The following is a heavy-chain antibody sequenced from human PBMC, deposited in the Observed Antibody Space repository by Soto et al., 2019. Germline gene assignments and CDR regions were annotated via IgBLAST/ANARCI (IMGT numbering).Heavy chain of an antibody. CDR1: GFTFSSYA. D-gene: IGHD3-16*01. J-gene: IGHJ4*02. Sequence: EVQLLESGGGLVQPGGSLRLSCAASGFTFSSYAMSWVRQAPGKGLEWVSAISGSGGNTYYADSVKGRFTSSRDNSKNTLYLQLNSLRAEDTAVYYCAKTGEQHAVLDYWGQGTLVTVSS. CDR3: AKTGEQHAVLDY. CDR2: ISGSGGNT. V-gene: IGHV3-23*01.